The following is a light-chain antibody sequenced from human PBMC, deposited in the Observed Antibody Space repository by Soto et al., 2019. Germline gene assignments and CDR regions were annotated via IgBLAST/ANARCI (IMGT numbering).Light chain of an antibody. J-gene: IGKJ1*01. CDR3: QQYKSEWT. CDR2: DVS. Sequence: EILLTQSPATLSVYPGERVTLSCRASQSLTRNLAWYQHKPGQSPRLLIYDVSTLYTGVPSRFSGTGSGTEFNLTISGLQPDDFATYFCQQYKSEWTFGQGTKVDIK. V-gene: IGKV3-15*01. CDR1: QSLTRN.